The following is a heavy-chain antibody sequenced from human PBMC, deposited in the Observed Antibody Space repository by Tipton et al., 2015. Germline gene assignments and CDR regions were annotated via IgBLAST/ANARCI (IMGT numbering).Heavy chain of an antibody. CDR1: GFTFSSYD. CDR3: AKDQSVTTPFTPAPRYYYGMDV. Sequence: SLRLSCAASGFTFSSYDMHWVRQAPGKGLEWVAVISYDGSNKYYEDSVKGRFTISRDNSKNTLYLQMNSLRAEDTAVYYCAKDQSVTTPFTPAPRYYYGMDVWGQGTTVTVSS. J-gene: IGHJ6*02. V-gene: IGHV3-30*18. D-gene: IGHD4-17*01. CDR2: ISYDGSNK.